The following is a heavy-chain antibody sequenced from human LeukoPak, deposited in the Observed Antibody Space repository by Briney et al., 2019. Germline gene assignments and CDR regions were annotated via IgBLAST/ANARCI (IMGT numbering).Heavy chain of an antibody. CDR3: AHRLRGRGSSSSYFDY. J-gene: IGHJ4*02. CDR1: GFSLGTSGMG. V-gene: IGHV2-5*02. D-gene: IGHD6-13*01. Sequence: ESGPTLVKPTQTLTLTCTFSGFSLGTSGMGVGWIRQPPGKALEWLALVYWDDDKRYSPSLKSRLTITKDTSKNQVVLTMTNMDPVDTATYYCAHRLRGRGSSSSYFDYWGQGTLVTVSS. CDR2: VYWDDDK.